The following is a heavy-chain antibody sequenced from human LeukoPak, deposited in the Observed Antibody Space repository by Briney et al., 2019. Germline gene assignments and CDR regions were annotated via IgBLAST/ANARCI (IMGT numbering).Heavy chain of an antibody. V-gene: IGHV3-21*06. CDR1: GYTFSNYG. CDR3: ARGRSITLLRGVAMSDGFDI. J-gene: IGHJ3*02. D-gene: IGHD3-10*01. Sequence: GGSLRLSCAASGYTFSNYGMNWVRQAPGKGLEWVSFTDTSGRYVYYGDSVKGRFTISRDNAKNLLFLQMNGLRAEDTALYYCARGRSITLLRGVAMSDGFDIWGQGAMVAVSS. CDR2: TDTSGRYV.